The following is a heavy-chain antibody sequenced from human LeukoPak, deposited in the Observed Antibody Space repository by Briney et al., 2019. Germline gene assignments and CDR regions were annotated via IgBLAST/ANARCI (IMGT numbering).Heavy chain of an antibody. CDR2: ITAYNDNT. CDR1: GYTFTSYG. V-gene: IGHV1-18*01. J-gene: IGHJ4*02. D-gene: IGHD3-10*01. CDR3: ARALLWFGEPSHIDY. Sequence: ASVKVSCKASGYTFTSYGISWVRQAPGQGLEWMVWITAYNDNTNYAQKLQGRVTMTTDTSTSTAYMELRSLRSDDTAVYYCARALLWFGEPSHIDYWGQGTLVTASS.